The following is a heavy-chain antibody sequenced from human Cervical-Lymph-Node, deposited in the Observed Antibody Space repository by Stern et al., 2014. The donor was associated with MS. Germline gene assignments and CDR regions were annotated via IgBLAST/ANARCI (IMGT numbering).Heavy chain of an antibody. V-gene: IGHV1-46*01. Sequence: QVQLVQSGAEVKKPGASVKVSCKASGHNFTIYYLHWVRQAPGQGLEWMGIINPSGGRASSAQKFKGKVTMTRDTATSTVYMELSGLKSEDTAVYYCARDSSHYYDSSGYFPYWGQGTLVTVSS. CDR3: ARDSSHYYDSSGYFPY. CDR1: GHNFTIYY. CDR2: INPSGGRA. J-gene: IGHJ4*02. D-gene: IGHD3-22*01.